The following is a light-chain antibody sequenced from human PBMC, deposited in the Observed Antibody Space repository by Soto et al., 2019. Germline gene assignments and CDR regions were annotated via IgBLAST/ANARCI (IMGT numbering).Light chain of an antibody. Sequence: QSVLTQPPSVSGSPGQRVTFSCIGSSSNIGADYYVYWYQQLPGTAPKLLIYNTSNRPSGVPDRFSGSKSGASAALAIAGLQADDEADYCCQYYDSSMGCVFGTGTKVTVL. J-gene: IGLJ1*01. V-gene: IGLV1-40*01. CDR1: SSNIGADYY. CDR2: NTS. CDR3: QYYDSSMGCV.